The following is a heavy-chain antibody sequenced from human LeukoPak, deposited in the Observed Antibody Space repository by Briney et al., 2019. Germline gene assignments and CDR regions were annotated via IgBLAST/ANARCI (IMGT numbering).Heavy chain of an antibody. V-gene: IGHV4-39*01. J-gene: IGHJ4*02. CDR2: IYYSGNT. Sequence: PSETLSLTCTVSGGSISSSRYYWGWIRQSPGKGLEWIGTIYYSGNTYYNPSLKSRVTISVDTSKNQFSLKVSSVTAADTAVYYCARAHSGYDTYFDYWGQGTLVTVSS. CDR1: GGSISSSRYY. D-gene: IGHD5-12*01. CDR3: ARAHSGYDTYFDY.